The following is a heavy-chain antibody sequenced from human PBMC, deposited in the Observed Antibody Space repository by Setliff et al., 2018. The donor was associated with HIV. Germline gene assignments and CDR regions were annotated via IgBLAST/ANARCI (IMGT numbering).Heavy chain of an antibody. V-gene: IGHV4-4*02. J-gene: IGHJ4*02. Sequence: SETLSLTCAVSGGSISSNWWSWVRQSPGKGLEWIGNIYHVGRAFYSPSLESRVSISVDTSKNQFSLRLTSVTAADTAVYYCARLLGRTVVVINAGFDYWGQGTLVTVSS. CDR3: ARLLGRTVVVINAGFDY. D-gene: IGHD2-15*01. CDR1: GGSISSNW. CDR2: IYHVGRA.